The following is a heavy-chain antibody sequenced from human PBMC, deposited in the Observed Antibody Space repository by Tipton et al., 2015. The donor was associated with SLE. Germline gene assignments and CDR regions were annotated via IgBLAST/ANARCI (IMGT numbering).Heavy chain of an antibody. CDR2: IWYDESNK. V-gene: IGHV3-33*01. Sequence: SLRLSCEASGFAFSSYGMHWVRQAPGKGLEWVAVIWYDESNKYYGDSVKGRFTISRDISRNTLYLHMDSLRADDTAVYYCEGQLPPPDAFDIRGQGTMVPVS. CDR3: EGQLPPPDAFDI. D-gene: IGHD2-2*01. J-gene: IGHJ3*02. CDR1: GFAFSSYG.